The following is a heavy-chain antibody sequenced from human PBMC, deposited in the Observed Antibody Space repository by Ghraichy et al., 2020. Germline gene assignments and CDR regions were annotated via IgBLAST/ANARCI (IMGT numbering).Heavy chain of an antibody. D-gene: IGHD2-2*01. CDR3: ARDLRHCSSTSCYYYMDV. CDR2: IGTAGDT. V-gene: IGHV3-13*01. CDR1: GFTFSSYD. Sequence: GGSLRLSCAASGFTFSSYDMHWVRQATGKGLEWVSAIGTAGDTYYPGSVKGRFTISRENAKNSLYLQMNSLRAGDTAVYYCARDLRHCSSTSCYYYMDVWGKGTTVTVSS. J-gene: IGHJ6*03.